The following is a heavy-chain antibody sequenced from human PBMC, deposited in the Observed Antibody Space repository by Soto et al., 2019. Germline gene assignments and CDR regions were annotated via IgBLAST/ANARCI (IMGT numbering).Heavy chain of an antibody. D-gene: IGHD3-10*01. CDR3: ARERDLITMVRGVIVNYGMDV. CDR2: ISSSSYT. V-gene: IGHV3-11*06. J-gene: IGHJ6*02. CDR1: GFTFSDYY. Sequence: GGSLRLSCAASGFTFSDYYMSWTRQAPGKGLEWVSYISSSSYTNYADSVKGRFTISRDNAKNSLYLQMNSLRAEDTAVYYCARERDLITMVRGVIVNYGMDVWGQGTTVTVSS.